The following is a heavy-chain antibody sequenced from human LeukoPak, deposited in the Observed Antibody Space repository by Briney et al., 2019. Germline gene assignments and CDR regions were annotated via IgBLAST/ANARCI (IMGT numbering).Heavy chain of an antibody. CDR1: GFTFSNYA. CDR2: IVSSGGNT. V-gene: IGHV3-23*01. CDR3: ARDYRCSWFDY. Sequence: GGSLRLSCAGSGFTFSNYAMSWVRQAPGKGLEWVSSIVSSGGNTFYADSVKGRFIFSRDNSKNTLYLQMNSMRAEDTTVYFCARDYRCSWFDYWGQGTLVTVSS. D-gene: IGHD6-6*01. J-gene: IGHJ4*02.